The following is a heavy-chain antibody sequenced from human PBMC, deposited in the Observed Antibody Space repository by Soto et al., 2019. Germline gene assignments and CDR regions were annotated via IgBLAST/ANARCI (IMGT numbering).Heavy chain of an antibody. Sequence: QLQLQESGPGLVKPSETLSLTCTVSGGSISSSSYYWGWIRQPPGKGLEWIGSIYYSGSTYYNPSLKSRFTISVVTSQNQFSLKLSSVTAADTAVYYCARDQAYYAILPRYHFEAFDYWGQGTLVTVSS. J-gene: IGHJ4*02. CDR2: IYYSGST. CDR3: ARDQAYYAILPRYHFEAFDY. D-gene: IGHD3-9*01. CDR1: GGSISSSSYY. V-gene: IGHV4-39*02.